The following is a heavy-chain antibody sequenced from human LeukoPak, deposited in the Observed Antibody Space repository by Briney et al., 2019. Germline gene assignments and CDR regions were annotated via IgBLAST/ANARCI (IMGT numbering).Heavy chain of an antibody. CDR2: INHSGST. CDR3: ARHSGYYGSGSYYKYYFDY. CDR1: GGSFSGYY. J-gene: IGHJ4*02. Sequence: TPSETLSFTCAVYGGSFSGYYWSWIRQPPGKGLEWVGEINHSGSTNYNPSLKSRVTISVDTSKNQFSLKLSSVTAADTAVYYCARHSGYYGSGSYYKYYFDYWGQGTLVTVSS. V-gene: IGHV4-34*01. D-gene: IGHD3-10*01.